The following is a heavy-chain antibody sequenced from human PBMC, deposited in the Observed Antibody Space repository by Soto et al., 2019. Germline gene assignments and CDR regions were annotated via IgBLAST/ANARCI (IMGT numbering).Heavy chain of an antibody. V-gene: IGHV3-30-3*01. CDR3: ARIPGQQLVIDY. CDR2: ISYDGSNK. CDR1: GFTFSSYA. J-gene: IGHJ4*02. D-gene: IGHD6-13*01. Sequence: QVQLVESGGGVVQPGRSLRLSCAASGFTFSSYAMHWVRQAPGKGLEWVAVISYDGSNKYYADSVKGRFTISRDNSKNTLYLQMNSLRAEDTAVYYCARIPGQQLVIDYWGQGTLVTVSS.